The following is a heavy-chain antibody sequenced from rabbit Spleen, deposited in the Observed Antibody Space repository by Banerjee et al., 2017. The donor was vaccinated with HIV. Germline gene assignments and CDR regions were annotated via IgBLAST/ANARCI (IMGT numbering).Heavy chain of an antibody. Sequence: QSLEESGGGLVQPEGSLALTCKASGFSFSSSDYICWVRQAPGKGLEWISCIAGSSSGFTYSATWAKGRFTISKTSSTTVTLQMTSLTAADTATYFCTRDSGSGPYIDGYFNLWGQGTLVTVS. CDR1: GFSFSSSDY. V-gene: IGHV1S40*01. J-gene: IGHJ4*01. CDR2: IAGSSSGFT. CDR3: TRDSGSGPYIDGYFNL. D-gene: IGHD1-1*01.